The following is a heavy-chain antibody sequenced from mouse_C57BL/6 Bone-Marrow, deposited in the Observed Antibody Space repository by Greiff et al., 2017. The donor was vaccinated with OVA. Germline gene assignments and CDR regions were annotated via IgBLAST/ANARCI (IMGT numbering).Heavy chain of an antibody. Sequence: QVHVKQPGAELVMPGASVKLSCKASGYTFTSYWMHWVKQRPGQGLEWIGEIDPSDSYTNYNQKFKGKSTLTVDKSSSTAYMQLSSLTSEDSAVYYCARPSRWLRLDYWGRGTTLTVTA. CDR3: ARPSRWLRLDY. CDR2: IDPSDSYT. CDR1: GYTFTSYW. V-gene: IGHV1-69*01. D-gene: IGHD2-2*01. J-gene: IGHJ2*01.